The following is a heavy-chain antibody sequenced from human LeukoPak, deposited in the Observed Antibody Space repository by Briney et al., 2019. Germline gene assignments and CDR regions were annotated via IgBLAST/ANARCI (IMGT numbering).Heavy chain of an antibody. CDR3: ARWDIRGTAHQLDY. Sequence: AGGSLRLSCAASGFTLSSHWMSWVRQAPGKGLEWVANINQDGSAKYYVDSVKGRFTISRDNAKNSIYLQMNSLRAGDTAVYYCARWDIRGTAHQLDYWGQGTLVTVSS. D-gene: IGHD1-7*01. CDR1: GFTLSSHW. CDR2: INQDGSAK. J-gene: IGHJ4*02. V-gene: IGHV3-7*01.